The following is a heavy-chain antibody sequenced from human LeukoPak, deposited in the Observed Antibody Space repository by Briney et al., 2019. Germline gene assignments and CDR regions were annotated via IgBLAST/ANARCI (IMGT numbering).Heavy chain of an antibody. Sequence: ASVKVSCKASGYTFTGYYMHWVRQAPGQGLEWMGRINPNSGGTNYAQKLQGRVTMTRDTSIRAAYMELSRLRSDDTAVYYCAREARLGCSGGSCFNDAFDIWGQGTMVTVSS. J-gene: IGHJ3*02. D-gene: IGHD2-15*01. CDR3: AREARLGCSGGSCFNDAFDI. V-gene: IGHV1-2*06. CDR1: GYTFTGYY. CDR2: INPNSGGT.